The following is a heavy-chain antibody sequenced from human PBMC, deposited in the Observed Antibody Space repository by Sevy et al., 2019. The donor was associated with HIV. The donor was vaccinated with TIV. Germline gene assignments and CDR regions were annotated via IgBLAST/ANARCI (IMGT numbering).Heavy chain of an antibody. CDR1: GASISSSGHY. Sequence: SETLSLTCTVSGASISSSGHYWGWIRQPPGKGLEWLASINYGGITFYNPSLKSRVTISADTSKNQFSLDLNSVTAADTAIYFCAGPILTYNNGWSYYDYWGQGTVVTVSS. D-gene: IGHD6-19*01. V-gene: IGHV4-39*01. CDR3: AGPILTYNNGWSYYDY. J-gene: IGHJ4*02. CDR2: INYGGIT.